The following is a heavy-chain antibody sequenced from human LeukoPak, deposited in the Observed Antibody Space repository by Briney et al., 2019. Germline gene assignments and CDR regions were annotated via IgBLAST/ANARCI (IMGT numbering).Heavy chain of an antibody. J-gene: IGHJ4*02. CDR2: IIPIFGTA. CDR3: ARDGSGAYPEGY. CDR1: GYTFTSYD. Sequence: SVKVSCKASGYTFTSYDINWVRQATGQGLEWMGRIIPIFGTANYAQKFQGRVTITTDESTSTAYMELSSLRSEDTAVYYCARDGSGAYPEGYWGQGTLVTVSS. D-gene: IGHD7-27*01. V-gene: IGHV1-69*05.